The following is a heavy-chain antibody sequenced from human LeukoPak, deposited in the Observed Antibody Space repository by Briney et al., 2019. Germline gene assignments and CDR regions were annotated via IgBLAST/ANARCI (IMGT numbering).Heavy chain of an antibody. CDR2: ISYDGSNK. V-gene: IGHV3-30*18. D-gene: IGHD3-10*01. CDR3: AKDPITMVRGVIDYFDY. CDR1: GFTFSSYG. Sequence: GGSLRLSCAASGFTFSSYGMHWVRQAPGKGLEWVAVISYDGSNKYYADSVKGRFTISRDNSKNTLYLQMNSLRAEDTAVYYCAKDPITMVRGVIDYFDYWGQGTLVTVSS. J-gene: IGHJ4*02.